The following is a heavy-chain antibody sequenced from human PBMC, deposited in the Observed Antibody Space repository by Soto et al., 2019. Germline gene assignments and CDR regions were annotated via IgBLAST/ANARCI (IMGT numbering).Heavy chain of an antibody. CDR1: GFTFSSYS. D-gene: IGHD3-3*01. Sequence: PGGSLRLSCAASGFTFSSYSMNWVRQAPGKGLEWVSSISSSSSYIYYADSVKGRFTISRDNSKNTLYLQMNSLRAEDTAVYYCARGKPLGGRGYDFWSGFRHQQKYGMDVWGQGTTVTVSS. CDR2: ISSSSSYI. CDR3: ARGKPLGGRGYDFWSGFRHQQKYGMDV. V-gene: IGHV3-21*01. J-gene: IGHJ6*02.